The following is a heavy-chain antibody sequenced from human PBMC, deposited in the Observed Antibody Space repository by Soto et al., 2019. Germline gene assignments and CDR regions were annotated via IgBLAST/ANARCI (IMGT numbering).Heavy chain of an antibody. Sequence: EVQLVESGGGLVQPGGSLRLSCEASGFTFSTFWMHWVRQAPGKGPVWVSRINSDGSSTNYADSVKGRVTISRDNAKNTLYLQLNSLRPEDTAVYYCASDFEYWGQGTLVTVSS. J-gene: IGHJ4*02. V-gene: IGHV3-74*01. CDR2: INSDGSST. CDR3: ASDFEY. CDR1: GFTFSTFW.